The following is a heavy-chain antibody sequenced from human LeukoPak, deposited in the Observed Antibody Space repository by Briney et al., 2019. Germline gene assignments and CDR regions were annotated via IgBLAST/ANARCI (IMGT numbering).Heavy chain of an antibody. Sequence: PGGSLRLSCTASGFTFGDYAMSWVRQAPGKGLEWVGFIRSKAYGGTTEYAASVKGRFTISRDNSKNTLFLQMNSLRTEDTAVYYCARGSGRLVRGEYYYYGLDVWGQGTTVTVSS. CDR2: IRSKAYGGTT. CDR3: ARGSGRLVRGEYYYYGLDV. CDR1: GFTFGDYA. V-gene: IGHV3-49*04. D-gene: IGHD3-10*01. J-gene: IGHJ6*02.